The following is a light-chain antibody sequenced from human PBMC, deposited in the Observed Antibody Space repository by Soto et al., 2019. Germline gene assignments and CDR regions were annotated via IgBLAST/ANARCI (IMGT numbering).Light chain of an antibody. J-gene: IGLJ1*01. CDR1: DIGSKG. CDR3: QVCHNGSERV. Sequence: SYELTQPPSVSVAPGKTARVTCGGSDIGSKGVHWYQQKPGQAPILVIYYDNDRPSGIPERFSGSNSGNTATLTISRVEAGDEADYYCQVCHNGSERVFGTGTKLTVL. CDR2: YDN. V-gene: IGLV3-21*04.